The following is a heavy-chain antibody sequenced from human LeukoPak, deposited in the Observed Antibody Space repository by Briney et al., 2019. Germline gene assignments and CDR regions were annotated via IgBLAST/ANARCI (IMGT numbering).Heavy chain of an antibody. CDR3: AREYYSDSSGSDY. Sequence: GGSLRLSCAASGLTFSSYWMSWVRQAPGQGLEWVANINQDGSEKYSVDSVKGRFTISRDNAKNSLYLQMNSLRAEDTAVYYCAREYYSDSSGSDYWGQGTLVTVSS. J-gene: IGHJ4*02. CDR1: GLTFSSYW. V-gene: IGHV3-7*05. CDR2: INQDGSEK. D-gene: IGHD3-22*01.